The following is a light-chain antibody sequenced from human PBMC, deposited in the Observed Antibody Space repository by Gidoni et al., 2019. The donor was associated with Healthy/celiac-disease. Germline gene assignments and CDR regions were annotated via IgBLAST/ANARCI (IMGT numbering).Light chain of an antibody. CDR1: QSVSSN. Sequence: EIVMTQSPATLSVSPGERATLSCRASQSVSSNLAWYQQKPGQAPRLLIYGASTRAPGIPARFSGSGSGTEFTLTIGSLQSEDFAVYYCQQYNNWPGVSYTFGQGTKLEIK. CDR2: GAS. CDR3: QQYNNWPGVSYT. V-gene: IGKV3-15*01. J-gene: IGKJ2*01.